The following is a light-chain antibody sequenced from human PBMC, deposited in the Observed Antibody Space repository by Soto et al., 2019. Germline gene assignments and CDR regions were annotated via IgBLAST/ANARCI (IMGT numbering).Light chain of an antibody. V-gene: IGLV2-14*01. CDR1: SSDVGGYNY. CDR3: SSDTSTSAVL. CDR2: EVS. J-gene: IGLJ2*01. Sequence: QSALTQPASVSGSPGQSITISCTGTSSDVGGYNYVSWYQQHPGKAPKLMIYEVSNRPSGVSNRFSGSKSGNTASLTISGLQAEDEPDYYCSSDTSTSAVLFGGGTQLTVL.